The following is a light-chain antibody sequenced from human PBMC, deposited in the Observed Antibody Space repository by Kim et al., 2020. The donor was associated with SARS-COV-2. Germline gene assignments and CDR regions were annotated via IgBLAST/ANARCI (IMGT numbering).Light chain of an antibody. J-gene: IGKJ1*01. Sequence: EILMTQSPGTLSASLGERATLSCRASQSLGSNLAWYQQKPGQAPRLLIHDASTRATGVPPRFSGSGSGTEFTLTISSLQSEDFAVYYCQQYNDDWPPWTFGQGTKVDIK. CDR2: DAS. V-gene: IGKV3-15*01. CDR1: QSLGSN. CDR3: QQYNDDWPPWT.